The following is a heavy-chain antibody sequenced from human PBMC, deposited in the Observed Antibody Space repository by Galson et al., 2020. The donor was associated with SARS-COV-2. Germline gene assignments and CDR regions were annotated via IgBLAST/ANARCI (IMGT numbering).Heavy chain of an antibody. CDR2: IIPIFGTA. CDR1: GGTFSSYA. D-gene: IGHD2-2*01. V-gene: IGHV1-69*06. Sequence: SVKVSCKASGGTFSSYAISWVRQAPGQGLEWMGGIIPIFGTAIYAQKFQGRVTITADKSTSTAYMELSSLRSEDTAVYYCARGYCSSTSCLTFDYWGQGTLVTVSS. CDR3: ARGYCSSTSCLTFDY. J-gene: IGHJ4*02.